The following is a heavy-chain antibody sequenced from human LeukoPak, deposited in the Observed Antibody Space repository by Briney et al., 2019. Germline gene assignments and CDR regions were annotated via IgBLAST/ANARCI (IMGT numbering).Heavy chain of an antibody. CDR3: ARGPGYDYVWGSYRYTLYFDY. CDR1: AFTLSNHW. J-gene: IGHJ4*02. CDR2: INSEGTGT. D-gene: IGHD3-16*02. Sequence: AGSLTRSCVASAFTLSNHWMHWVRQGPGKGLVSVSHINSEGTGTSYADSVKGRFTISRDNSKNTLYLQMNSLRAEDTAVYYCARGPGYDYVWGSYRYTLYFDYWGQGTLVTVSS. V-gene: IGHV3-74*01.